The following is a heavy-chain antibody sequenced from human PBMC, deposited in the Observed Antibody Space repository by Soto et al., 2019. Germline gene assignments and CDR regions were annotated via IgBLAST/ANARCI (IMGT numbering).Heavy chain of an antibody. Sequence: GGSLRLSCAASGFTFSSYSMNWVRQAPGKGLEWVSYISSSSSTIYYADSVKGRFTISRDNAKNPLYLQMNSLRDEDTAVYYCARSAVVITSIGAFDIWGQGTMVTVSS. CDR1: GFTFSSYS. CDR3: ARSAVVITSIGAFDI. CDR2: ISSSSSTI. D-gene: IGHD3-22*01. J-gene: IGHJ3*02. V-gene: IGHV3-48*02.